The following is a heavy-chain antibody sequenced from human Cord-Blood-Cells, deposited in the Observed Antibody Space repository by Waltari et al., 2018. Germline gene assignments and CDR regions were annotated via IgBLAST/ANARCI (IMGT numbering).Heavy chain of an antibody. V-gene: IGHV4-34*01. D-gene: IGHD6-6*01. Sequence: QVQLQQWGEGLLKPSETLSLTCAVYGGSFSGYYWSWTRKTPGKGLEWLGEIKHNGTTKHNPSLRSRVTIAVDTSKMQFSLKLSSVTAADTAVYYCAREYSSSAGSCAFDIWGQGTMVTVSS. CDR1: GGSFSGYY. CDR2: IKHNGTT. CDR3: AREYSSSAGSCAFDI. J-gene: IGHJ3*02.